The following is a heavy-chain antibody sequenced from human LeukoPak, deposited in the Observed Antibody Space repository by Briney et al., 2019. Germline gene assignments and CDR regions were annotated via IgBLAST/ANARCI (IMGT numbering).Heavy chain of an antibody. J-gene: IGHJ6*02. Sequence: ASVKVSCKASGYTFASYGISWVRQAPGQELEWIGWISAYNANTNYAQKFQDRVTLTTDTSATTVYMELTSLRSDDTAIYYCARDGTEDVRRSSQFYVKYNYNGMDVWGQGTMVTVSS. CDR2: ISAYNANT. D-gene: IGHD1-1*01. CDR3: ARDGTEDVRRSSQFYVKYNYNGMDV. CDR1: GYTFASYG. V-gene: IGHV1-18*01.